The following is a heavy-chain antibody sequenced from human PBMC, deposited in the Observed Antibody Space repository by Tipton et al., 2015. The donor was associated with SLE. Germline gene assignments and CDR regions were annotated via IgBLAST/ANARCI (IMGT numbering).Heavy chain of an antibody. V-gene: IGHV3-33*01. Sequence: SLRLSCTASGFKFTNHGMHWVRQAPGKGLEWVAVIWYDGSNKYYADSVKGRFTISRDNSKNTLYLQMNSLRAEDTAVYYCVSGNNGGFNSWGQGTLVTVSS. CDR1: GFKFTNHG. CDR2: IWYDGSNK. D-gene: IGHD1-26*01. CDR3: VSGNNGGFNS. J-gene: IGHJ4*02.